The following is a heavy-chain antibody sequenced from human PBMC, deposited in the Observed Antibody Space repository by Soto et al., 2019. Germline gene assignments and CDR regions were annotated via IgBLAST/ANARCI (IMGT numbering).Heavy chain of an antibody. CDR3: ASRSSGWYFDY. CDR2: ISGSGGST. CDR1: GFTFSNYA. D-gene: IGHD6-19*01. Sequence: PGGSLRVSCAASGFTFSNYAISWVRQAPGKGLEWVSIISGSGGSTYYADSVKGRFIISRDNSKNTLHLQMNSLRAEDTAVYYCASRSSGWYFDYWGQGTLVTVSS. J-gene: IGHJ4*02. V-gene: IGHV3-23*01.